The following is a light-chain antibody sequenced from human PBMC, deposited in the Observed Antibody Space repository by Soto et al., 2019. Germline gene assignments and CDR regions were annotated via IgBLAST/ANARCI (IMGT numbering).Light chain of an antibody. V-gene: IGKV3-11*01. Sequence: EIVLTQSPVTLSLSPGERATLSCRASQSVSTYLAWYQQKPGQAPRLLIYDAFKRATGIPARFSGSGSGTDFTLNISSLEPEDFAVYYCQQRSNWPSTFGGGTKVEIK. CDR1: QSVSTY. CDR3: QQRSNWPST. CDR2: DAF. J-gene: IGKJ4*01.